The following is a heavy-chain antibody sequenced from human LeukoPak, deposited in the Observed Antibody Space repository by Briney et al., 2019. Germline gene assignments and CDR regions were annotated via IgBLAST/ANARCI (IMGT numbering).Heavy chain of an antibody. CDR3: AREFFDREGGTTVLDY. CDR2: ISSGSSYI. CDR1: GFTFSSTS. D-gene: IGHD1-26*01. V-gene: IGHV3-21*01. Sequence: GGSLKLSCAASGFTFSSTSMNWVRQAPGKGLEWVSSISSGSSYIFYADSVKGRFTISRDNAKNSLYLQMNSLRAEDTAVYYCAREFFDREGGTTVLDYWGQGTLVTVSS. J-gene: IGHJ4*02.